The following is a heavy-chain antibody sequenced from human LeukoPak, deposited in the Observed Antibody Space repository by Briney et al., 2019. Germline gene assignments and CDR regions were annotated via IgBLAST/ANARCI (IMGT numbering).Heavy chain of an antibody. V-gene: IGHV1-2*02. CDR1: GYSFTAYN. J-gene: IGHJ4*02. CDR3: ARGMGAGTYRRYDF. D-gene: IGHD3-10*01. CDR2: ITPSNGAT. Sequence: ASVKVSCKASGYSFTAYNIHWVRQAPGQGLEWMGWITPSNGATDYAQQFQGRVSMTRDTSINTVYLELNNLISDDTAVYYCARGMGAGTYRRYDFWGQGTLVTVSS.